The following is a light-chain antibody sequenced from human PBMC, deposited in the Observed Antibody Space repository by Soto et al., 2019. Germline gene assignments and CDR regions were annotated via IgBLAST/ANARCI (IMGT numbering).Light chain of an antibody. V-gene: IGLV2-14*01. CDR2: EVS. CDR1: SSDIGTYNY. CDR3: QAYDYSLTASV. Sequence: QSVLTQPASMSGSPGQSITISCTGTSSDIGTYNYVSWYQQHPGKVPKLMIYEVSNRPSGVSNRFSGSKSGNAASLTISGLQAEDEADYYCQAYDYSLTASVFGGGTKLTVL. J-gene: IGLJ3*02.